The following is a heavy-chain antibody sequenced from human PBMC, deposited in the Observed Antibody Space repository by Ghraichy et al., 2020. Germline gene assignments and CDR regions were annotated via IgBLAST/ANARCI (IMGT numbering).Heavy chain of an antibody. CDR3: ARDHCTSSSCIDAFDS. D-gene: IGHD2-8*01. CDR2: ISSNSDSR. V-gene: IGHV3-21*01. Sequence: LSLTCATSGFTFNIYSMNWVRQAPGKGLEWLSSISSNSDSRFYAESVKGRFTISRDNAKNSLFLQMNSLRAEDTAVYYCARDHCTSSSCIDAFDSWGQGTLVPVSS. J-gene: IGHJ4*02. CDR1: GFTFNIYS.